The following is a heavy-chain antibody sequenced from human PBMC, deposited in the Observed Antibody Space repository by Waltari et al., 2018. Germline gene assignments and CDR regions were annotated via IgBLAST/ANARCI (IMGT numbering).Heavy chain of an antibody. CDR3: ARDQSPVVVTHTGYFDY. J-gene: IGHJ4*02. CDR1: GGSISSSNW. D-gene: IGHD3-22*01. CDR2: IYHSGST. Sequence: QVQLQESGPGLVKPSGTLSLTCAISGGSISSSNWWSWVRQPPGKGLEWIGEIYHSGSTNYNPSLKSRVTISVDKSKNQFSLKLSSVTAADTAVYYCARDQSPVVVTHTGYFDYWGQGTLVTVSS. V-gene: IGHV4-4*02.